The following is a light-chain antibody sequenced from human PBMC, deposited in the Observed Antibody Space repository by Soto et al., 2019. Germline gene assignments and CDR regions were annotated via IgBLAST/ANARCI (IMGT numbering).Light chain of an antibody. J-gene: IGKJ5*01. V-gene: IGKV3-11*01. CDR3: HQRSIWQTT. Sequence: EVVLTQSPATLSLSAGESATLSCRASQTVSSYLAWYQHKPGQPPRLLICDVSNRATGIPARFSGSGSGTDFTLTISSLEPEDFAVYFCHQRSIWQTTFGQGTRLEIK. CDR1: QTVSSY. CDR2: DVS.